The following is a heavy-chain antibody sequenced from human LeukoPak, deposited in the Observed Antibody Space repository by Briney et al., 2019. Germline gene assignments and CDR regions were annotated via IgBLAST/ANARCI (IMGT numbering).Heavy chain of an antibody. CDR3: ARGVRGSTAAGTFDY. V-gene: IGHV4-59*01. J-gene: IGHJ4*02. CDR2: IYYSGST. D-gene: IGHD6-13*01. CDR1: GGSISSYY. Sequence: SETLSLTCTVSGGSISSYYWSWIRQPPGKGLEWIGYIYYSGSTNYNRSLKSRVTISVDTSKNQFSLKLSPVTAADTAVYYCARGVRGSTAAGTFDYWGQGTLVTVSS.